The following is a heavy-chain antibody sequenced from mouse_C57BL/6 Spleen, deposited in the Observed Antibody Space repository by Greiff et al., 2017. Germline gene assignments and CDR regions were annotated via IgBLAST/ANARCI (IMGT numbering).Heavy chain of an antibody. J-gene: IGHJ4*01. D-gene: IGHD4-1*01. V-gene: IGHV5-16*01. CDR1: GFTFSDYY. CDR2: INYDGSST. Sequence: LQQSEGGLVQPGSSMKLSCTASGFTFSDYYMAWVRQVPEKGLEWVANINYDGSSTYYLDSLKSRFIISRDNAKNILYLQMSSLKSEDTATYYCARSSSGIYAMDYWGQGTSVTVSS. CDR3: ARSSSGIYAMDY.